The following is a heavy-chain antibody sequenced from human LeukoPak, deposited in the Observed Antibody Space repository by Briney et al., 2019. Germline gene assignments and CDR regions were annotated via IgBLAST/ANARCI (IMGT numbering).Heavy chain of an antibody. CDR3: ARENEHSSSWYHNWXDP. CDR2: ISSSSSTI. J-gene: IGHJ5*02. D-gene: IGHD6-13*01. Sequence: GGSLRLSCAASGFTFSSYSMNWVRQAPGKGLEWVSYISSSSSTIYYADSVKGRFTISRDNAKNSLYLQMNSLRAEDTAVYYCARENEHSSSWYHNWXDPWXQGTLXTVSX. V-gene: IGHV3-48*01. CDR1: GFTFSSYS.